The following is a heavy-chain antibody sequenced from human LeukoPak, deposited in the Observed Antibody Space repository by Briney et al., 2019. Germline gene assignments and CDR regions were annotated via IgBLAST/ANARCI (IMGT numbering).Heavy chain of an antibody. V-gene: IGHV3-23*01. CDR1: GFTFSSYA. CDR3: AKDPPSCRGYSCGYYFGY. CDR2: ISGSGGST. Sequence: PGGSLRLSCAASGFTFSSYAMSWVRQAPGKGLEWVSAISGSGGSTYYADSVKGRFTISRDNSKDTLYLQMNSLRAEDTAVYYCAKDPPSCRGYSCGYYFGYWGQGTLVTVSS. D-gene: IGHD5-18*01. J-gene: IGHJ4*02.